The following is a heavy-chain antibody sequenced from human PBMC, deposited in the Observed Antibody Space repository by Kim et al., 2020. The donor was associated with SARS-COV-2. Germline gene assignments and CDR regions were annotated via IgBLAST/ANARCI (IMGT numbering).Heavy chain of an antibody. V-gene: IGHV3-48*03. CDR1: GFTFSSYE. Sequence: GGSLRLSCAASGFTFSSYEMNWVRQAPGKGLEWVSYISSSGSTIYYADSVKGRFTISRDNAKNSLYLQMNSLRAEDTAVYYCARDRIGKLWLQDYYYGMDVWGQGTTVTVSS. CDR2: ISSSGSTI. D-gene: IGHD5-18*01. CDR3: ARDRIGKLWLQDYYYGMDV. J-gene: IGHJ6*02.